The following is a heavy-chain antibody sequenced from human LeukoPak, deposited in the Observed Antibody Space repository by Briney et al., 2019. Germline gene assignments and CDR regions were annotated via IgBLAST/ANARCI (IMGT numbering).Heavy chain of an antibody. Sequence: GGSLRLSCAASGFTFSSYSMNWVRQAPGKGLEWVSSITRSNYIYYADSVKGRFTISRDNAKNSLYLQMNSLRAEDTAVYYCARVSLVRATIYYYYYMDVWGKGTTVTVSS. D-gene: IGHD3-10*02. CDR1: GFTFSSYS. CDR2: ITRSNYI. CDR3: ARVSLVRATIYYYYYMDV. J-gene: IGHJ6*03. V-gene: IGHV3-21*01.